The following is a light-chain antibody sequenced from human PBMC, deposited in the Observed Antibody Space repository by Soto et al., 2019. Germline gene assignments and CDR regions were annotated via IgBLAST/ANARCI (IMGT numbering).Light chain of an antibody. Sequence: QSVLTQPASVSGSPGQSITISCTGTSSDVGGYNYVSWYQQHPGKAPKLMIYDVSSRPSGVSNRFSGSKSGNTASLTISGLHAEDEAAYYCSSSTSSSTLVFGGGTKLTVL. V-gene: IGLV2-14*03. CDR2: DVS. CDR1: SSDVGGYNY. CDR3: SSSTSSSTLV. J-gene: IGLJ2*01.